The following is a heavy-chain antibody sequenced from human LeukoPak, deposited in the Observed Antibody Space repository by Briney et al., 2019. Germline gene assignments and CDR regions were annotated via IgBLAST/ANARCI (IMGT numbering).Heavy chain of an antibody. Sequence: SVKVSCKASGGTFSGYAISWVRQAPGQGLEWMGRIIPILGIANYAQKFQGRVTITADKSTSTAYMELSSLRSEDTAVYYCARGSPILRFLEWLFNFDYWGQGTLVTVSS. D-gene: IGHD3-3*01. J-gene: IGHJ4*02. CDR1: GGTFSGYA. V-gene: IGHV1-69*04. CDR3: ARGSPILRFLEWLFNFDY. CDR2: IIPILGIA.